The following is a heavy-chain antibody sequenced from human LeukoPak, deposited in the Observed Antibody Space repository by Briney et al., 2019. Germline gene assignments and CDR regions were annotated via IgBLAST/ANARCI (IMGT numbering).Heavy chain of an antibody. V-gene: IGHV3-23*01. J-gene: IGHJ4*02. CDR2: ISGSGTNT. CDR1: GFTFSSYG. D-gene: IGHD5-18*01. Sequence: AGGSLRLSCAASGFTFSSYGMSWVRKAPGKGLEWVSGISGSGTNTNYADSVKGRFTISRDNSKNTVYLQMKSLRAEDTAVYYCAKSSRPVTAMAFFDYWGQGTLVTVSS. CDR3: AKSSRPVTAMAFFDY.